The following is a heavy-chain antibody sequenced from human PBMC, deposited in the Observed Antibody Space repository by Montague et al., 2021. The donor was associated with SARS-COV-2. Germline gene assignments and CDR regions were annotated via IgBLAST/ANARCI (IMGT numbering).Heavy chain of an antibody. CDR3: ARAKVYCSSTSCYESWFDP. V-gene: IGHV4-61*05. D-gene: IGHD2-2*01. CDR1: GGSISSSSYY. CDR2: IYYSGST. J-gene: IGHJ5*02. Sequence: SETLSLTCTVSGGSISSSSYYWGWIRQPPGKGLEWIGYIYYSGSTNYNPSLKSRVTISVGTSKNQFSLKLSSVTAADTAVYYCARAKVYCSSTSCYESWFDPWGQGTLVTVSS.